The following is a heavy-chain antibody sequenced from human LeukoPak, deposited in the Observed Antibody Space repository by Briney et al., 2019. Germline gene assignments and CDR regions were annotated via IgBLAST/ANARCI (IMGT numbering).Heavy chain of an antibody. Sequence: SETLSLTCIVSGYSITSGYYWGWIRQPPGKGLEWIGSIYYSGSTYYNPSLKSRVTISVDTSKNQFSLKLSSVTAADTAVYYCAASIAFWFDPWGQGTLVTVSS. V-gene: IGHV4-38-2*02. CDR2: IYYSGST. J-gene: IGHJ5*02. D-gene: IGHD6-6*01. CDR1: GYSITSGYY. CDR3: AASIAFWFDP.